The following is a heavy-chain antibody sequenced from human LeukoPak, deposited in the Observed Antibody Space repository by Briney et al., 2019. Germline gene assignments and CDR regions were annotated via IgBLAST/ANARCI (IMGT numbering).Heavy chain of an antibody. J-gene: IGHJ5*02. CDR1: GFTFSSYG. Sequence: GRSLRLSCAASGFTFSSYGMHWVRQAPGKGLEWVAVISYDGSNKYYADSVKGRFTISRDNSKNTLYLQMNSLRAEDTAVYYCARAWTRVRFLEWLCLDTWGQGTLVTVSS. V-gene: IGHV3-30*03. CDR3: ARAWTRVRFLEWLCLDT. D-gene: IGHD3-3*01. CDR2: ISYDGSNK.